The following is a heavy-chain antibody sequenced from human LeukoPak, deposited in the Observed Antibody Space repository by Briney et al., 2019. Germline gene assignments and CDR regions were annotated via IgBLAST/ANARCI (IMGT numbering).Heavy chain of an antibody. V-gene: IGHV3-30-3*01. CDR2: ISYDGSNK. Sequence: PGGSLRLSCAASGFTFSSYAMHWVRQAPGKGLEWVAVISYDGSNKYYADSVKGRFTISRDNSKNTLYLQMNSLRAEDTAVYYCARVGIRWLPAGAFDIWGQGTMVIVSS. CDR3: ARVGIRWLPAGAFDI. CDR1: GFTFSSYA. D-gene: IGHD5-24*01. J-gene: IGHJ3*02.